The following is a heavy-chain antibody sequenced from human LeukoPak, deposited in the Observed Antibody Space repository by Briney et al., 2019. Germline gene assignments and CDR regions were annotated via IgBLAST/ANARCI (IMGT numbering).Heavy chain of an antibody. D-gene: IGHD1-14*01. CDR1: GFTFSSYA. V-gene: IGHV3-23*01. Sequence: GGSLRLSCAASGFTFSSYAMSWVRQAPGKGLEWVSAISGSGGSTYYADSVKGRFTISRDNSKNTLYLQMNSLRAEDTAVYYCAKDSELAPRGLSNPWGQGTLVTVSS. J-gene: IGHJ4*02. CDR3: AKDSELAPRGLSNP. CDR2: ISGSGGST.